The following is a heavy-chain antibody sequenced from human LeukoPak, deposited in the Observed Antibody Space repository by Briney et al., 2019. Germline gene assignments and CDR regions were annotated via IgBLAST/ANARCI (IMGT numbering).Heavy chain of an antibody. V-gene: IGHV3-23*01. CDR1: GFTFSSYA. J-gene: IGHJ4*02. Sequence: GGSLRLSCAASGFTFSSYAMSWVRQAPGKGLEWVSAISGSGGSTHYADSVKGRFTISRDNSKNTLYLQMNSLRAEDTAVYYCAKGDRLNYYDSSGFDYWGQGTLVTVSS. CDR3: AKGDRLNYYDSSGFDY. CDR2: ISGSGGST. D-gene: IGHD3-22*01.